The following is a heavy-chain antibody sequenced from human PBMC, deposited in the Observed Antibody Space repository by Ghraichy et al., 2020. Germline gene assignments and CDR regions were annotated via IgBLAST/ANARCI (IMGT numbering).Heavy chain of an antibody. V-gene: IGHV4-39*07. D-gene: IGHD2-2*01. CDR1: GGSISSSSYY. Sequence: SETLSLTCTVSGGSISSSSYYWGWIRQPPGKGLEWIGSIYYSGSTYYNPSLKSRVTISVDTSKNQFSLKLSSVTAADTAVYYCARDRGYCSSTSCLPLDYWGQGTLVTVSS. CDR2: IYYSGST. J-gene: IGHJ4*02. CDR3: ARDRGYCSSTSCLPLDY.